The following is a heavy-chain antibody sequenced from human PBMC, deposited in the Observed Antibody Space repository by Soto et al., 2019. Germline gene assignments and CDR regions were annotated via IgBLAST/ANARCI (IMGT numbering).Heavy chain of an antibody. J-gene: IGHJ4*02. CDR3: ARERPRRHSSGYYPLDY. D-gene: IGHD3-22*01. Sequence: GGSLRLSCAASGFTFSDHYMDWVRQAPGKGLEWVGRTRNKANSYTTEYAASVKGRFTISRDDSKNSLYLQMNSLKTEDTAVYYCARERPRRHSSGYYPLDYWGQGTLVTVS. CDR1: GFTFSDHY. CDR2: TRNKANSYTT. V-gene: IGHV3-72*01.